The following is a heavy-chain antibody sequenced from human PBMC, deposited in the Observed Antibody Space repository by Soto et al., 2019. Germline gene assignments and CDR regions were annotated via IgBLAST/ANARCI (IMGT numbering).Heavy chain of an antibody. Sequence: LRLSCAASGFTFSFYIMNWVRQAPGKGLEWVSSIGSGSAHIYYADSVKGRFTISRDNAKNSLFLQMNSLRAEDTAVYYCARAYYYDSSGYQTAFDIWGQGTMVTVSS. J-gene: IGHJ3*02. CDR3: ARAYYYDSSGYQTAFDI. D-gene: IGHD3-22*01. CDR1: GFTFSFYI. V-gene: IGHV3-21*01. CDR2: IGSGSAHI.